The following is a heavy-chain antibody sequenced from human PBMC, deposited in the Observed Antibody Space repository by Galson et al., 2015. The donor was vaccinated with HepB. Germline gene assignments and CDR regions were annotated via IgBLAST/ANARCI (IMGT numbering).Heavy chain of an antibody. CDR3: ARCRGIAAAGTFGD. D-gene: IGHD6-13*01. V-gene: IGHV3-7*03. CDR1: GFTFSSYW. Sequence: SLRLSCAASGFTFSSYWMSWVRQAPGKGLEWVANIKQDGSEKYYVDSVKGRFTISRDNAKNSLYLQMNSLRAEDTAVYYCARCRGIAAAGTFGDWGQGTLVTVSS. CDR2: IKQDGSEK. J-gene: IGHJ4*02.